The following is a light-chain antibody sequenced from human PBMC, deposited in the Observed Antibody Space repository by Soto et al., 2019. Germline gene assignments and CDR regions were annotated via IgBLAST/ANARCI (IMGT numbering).Light chain of an antibody. CDR3: QQYYSTPRT. V-gene: IGKV4-1*01. CDR2: WAS. CDR1: QIVLYSSNNKNY. Sequence: DIVMTQSPDSLSVSLGERATINFNSSQIVLYSSNNKNYLAWYQQKPGQPPKLLIYWASTRESGVPDRFSGSGSGTDFTLTISNLQAEDVAVYYCQQYYSTPRTFGQGTKVDIK. J-gene: IGKJ1*01.